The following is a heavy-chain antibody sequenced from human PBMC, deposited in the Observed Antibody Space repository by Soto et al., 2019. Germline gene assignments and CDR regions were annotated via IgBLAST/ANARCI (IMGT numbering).Heavy chain of an antibody. V-gene: IGHV4-39*01. CDR2: IYYSGST. J-gene: IGHJ4*02. D-gene: IGHD4-17*01. CDR3: GMSEGDYREHFDY. Sequence: QLQLQESGPGLVKPSETLSLTCTVSGGSISSSSYYWGWIRQPPGKGLEWIGSIYYSGSTYYNPSLKSRVTISVDTSKNQFSLKLSSVTAADTAVYYCGMSEGDYREHFDYWGQGTLVTVSS. CDR1: GGSISSSSYY.